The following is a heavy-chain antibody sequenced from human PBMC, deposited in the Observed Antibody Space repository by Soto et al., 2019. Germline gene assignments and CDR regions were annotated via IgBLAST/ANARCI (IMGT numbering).Heavy chain of an antibody. CDR3: AKGGGRYYYYGMDV. V-gene: IGHV3-23*01. CDR2: ISGSGGST. CDR1: GFTFSSYA. D-gene: IGHD2-15*01. J-gene: IGHJ6*04. Sequence: GGSLRLSCAASGFTFSSYAMSWVRQAPGKGLEWVSAISGSGGSTYYADSVKGRFTISRDNSKNTLYLQMNSLRAEDTAVYYCAKGGGRYYYYGMDVWGKGTTVTVS.